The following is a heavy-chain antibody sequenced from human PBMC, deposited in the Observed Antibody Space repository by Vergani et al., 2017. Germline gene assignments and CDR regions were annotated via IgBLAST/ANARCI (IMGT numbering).Heavy chain of an antibody. Sequence: QVQLVQSGAEVKKPGASVKASCKASGYTFTSYYMHWVRQAPGQGLEWMGIINPSGGSTSYAQKFQGRVTMTRDTATSTVYMELSSLRSEDTAVYYCARDGRESTDAFDIWGQGTMVTVSS. CDR2: INPSGGST. D-gene: IGHD3/OR15-3a*01. CDR3: ARDGRESTDAFDI. J-gene: IGHJ3*02. CDR1: GYTFTSYY. V-gene: IGHV1-46*01.